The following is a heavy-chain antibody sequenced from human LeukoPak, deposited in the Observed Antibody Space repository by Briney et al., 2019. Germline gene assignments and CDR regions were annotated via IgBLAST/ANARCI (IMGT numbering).Heavy chain of an antibody. V-gene: IGHV3-30*18. CDR2: ISYDGSNK. D-gene: IGHD2-15*01. Sequence: GRSLRLSCAASGFTFSSYGMHWVRQAPGKGLEWVAVISYDGSNKYYADSVKGRFTISRDNSKNTLYLQMNSLRAEDTAVYYCAKEGPRWVAATDRYYGMDVWGQGTTVTVSS. CDR3: AKEGPRWVAATDRYYGMDV. J-gene: IGHJ6*02. CDR1: GFTFSSYG.